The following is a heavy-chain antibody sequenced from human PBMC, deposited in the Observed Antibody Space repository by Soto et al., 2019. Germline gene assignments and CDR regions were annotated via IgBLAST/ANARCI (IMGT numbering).Heavy chain of an antibody. CDR3: ARGITMIVVVTSGWFDP. CDR1: GGTFSSYA. CDR2: IIPIFGTA. D-gene: IGHD3-22*01. J-gene: IGHJ5*02. V-gene: IGHV1-69*13. Sequence: SVKVSCKASGGTFSSYAISWVRQAPGQGLEWMGGIIPIFGTANYAQKFQGRVTITADESTSTAYMELSSLRSEDTAVYYCARGITMIVVVTSGWFDPWGQGTLVTV.